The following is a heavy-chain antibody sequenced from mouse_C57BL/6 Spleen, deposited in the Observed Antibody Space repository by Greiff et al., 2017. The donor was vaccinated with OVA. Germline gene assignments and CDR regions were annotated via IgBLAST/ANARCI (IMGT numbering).Heavy chain of an antibody. D-gene: IGHD2-5*01. V-gene: IGHV1-59*01. CDR3: ASGHSNYYYYAMDY. CDR2: SDPSDSYT. Sequence: VQLQQPGAELVRPGTSVKLSCKASGYTFTSYWMHWVKQRPGQGLEWIGVSDPSDSYTNYHQKFKGKATLTVDTSSSTAYMQLSSLTSEDSAVYYCASGHSNYYYYAMDYWGQGTSVTVSS. J-gene: IGHJ4*01. CDR1: GYTFTSYW.